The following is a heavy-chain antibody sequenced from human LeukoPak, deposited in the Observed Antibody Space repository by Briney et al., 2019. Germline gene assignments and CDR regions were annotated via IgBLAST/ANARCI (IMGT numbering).Heavy chain of an antibody. CDR3: AELGITMIGGV. J-gene: IGHJ6*04. CDR2: ISSSSGNI. Sequence: PGGSLRLSCAASGFTFSSYSMNWVRQAPGKGLEWVSYISSSSGNIYYADSVKGRFTISRDNAKTSLYLQMNSLRAEDTAVYYCAELGITMIGGVWGKGTTVTISS. V-gene: IGHV3-48*01. CDR1: GFTFSSYS. D-gene: IGHD3-10*02.